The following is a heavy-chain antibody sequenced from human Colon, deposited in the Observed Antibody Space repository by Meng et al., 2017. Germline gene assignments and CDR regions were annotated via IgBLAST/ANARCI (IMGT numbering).Heavy chain of an antibody. Sequence: LSFAAHGGSFSGYYWSWIRQPPGKGLEWSGEINHSGSTNYNPSLKSRVTISVDTSKNQFTLKLSSMTAAGAAVYYCVRVGDYYGSVGHIDYWGQGTLVTVSS. CDR2: INHSGST. J-gene: IGHJ4*02. CDR1: GGSFSGYY. D-gene: IGHD3-10*01. CDR3: VRVGDYYGSVGHIDY. V-gene: IGHV4-34*01.